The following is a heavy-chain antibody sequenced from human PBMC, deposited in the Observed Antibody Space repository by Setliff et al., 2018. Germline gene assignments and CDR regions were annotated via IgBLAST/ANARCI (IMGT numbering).Heavy chain of an antibody. J-gene: IGHJ4*02. CDR3: ARGGTFRYFDY. CDR2: VYHSGTA. V-gene: IGHV4-59*01. CDR1: GGSLGTYY. D-gene: IGHD3-16*01. Sequence: SETLSLTCTVSGGSLGTYYWTLIRQPPGKGLEWIASVYHSGTAYYSPSLKSRVTMSVDTSKNQFSLKLRSVTAADTAVYFCARGGTFRYFDYWGQGALVTVS.